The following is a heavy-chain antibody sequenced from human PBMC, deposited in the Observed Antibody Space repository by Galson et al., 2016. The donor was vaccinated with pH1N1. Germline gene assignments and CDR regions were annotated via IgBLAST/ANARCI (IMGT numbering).Heavy chain of an antibody. CDR1: GGPITNSDYY. CDR2: IYYTGNT. Sequence: SETLSLTCVVSGGPITNSDYYWGWIRQPPGKGLDWITAIYYTGNTYYNPSLKSRVSISVDTSKNQFSLNVTAVTAADTAIYYCARIYYGEYIDFLGQGILVTVSS. D-gene: IGHD4-17*01. V-gene: IGHV4-39*07. J-gene: IGHJ4*02. CDR3: ARIYYGEYIDF.